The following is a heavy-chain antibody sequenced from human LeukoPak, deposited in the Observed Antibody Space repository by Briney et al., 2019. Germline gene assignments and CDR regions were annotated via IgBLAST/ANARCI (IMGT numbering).Heavy chain of an antibody. CDR2: INPSGGSP. J-gene: IGHJ4*02. D-gene: IGHD2-15*01. Sequence: GASVKVSCKASGYTFTGYYMHWVRQAPGQGLEWMGIINPSGGSPNYAQKFQGRVTMTRDTSTSTVHMELGSLRSEDTAVYYCARDSPDRIGPFDYWGQGALVTVSS. CDR1: GYTFTGYY. V-gene: IGHV1-46*01. CDR3: ARDSPDRIGPFDY.